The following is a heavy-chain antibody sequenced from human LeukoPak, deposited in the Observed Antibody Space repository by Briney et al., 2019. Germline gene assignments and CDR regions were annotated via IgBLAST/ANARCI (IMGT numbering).Heavy chain of an antibody. V-gene: IGHV3-7*02. CDR2: IKQDGNEK. CDR3: ASLIAYCGGDCYLRSYYYYYGMDV. CDR1: GFTLSSFW. J-gene: IGHJ6*02. Sequence: GGSLRLSCAASGFTLSSFWMSWVRQAPGKGLEWVANIKQDGNEKYYADSVKGRFTISRDNAKNSLYLQMNSLRAEDTAVYYCASLIAYCGGDCYLRSYYYYYGMDVWGQGTTVTVSS. D-gene: IGHD2-21*02.